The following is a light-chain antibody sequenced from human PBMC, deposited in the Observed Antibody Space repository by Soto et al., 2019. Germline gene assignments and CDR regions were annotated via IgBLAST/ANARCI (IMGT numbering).Light chain of an antibody. J-gene: IGLJ2*01. CDR3: ETWDTKSRV. Sequence: QPVLTQSSSASASVGSSITLTCTLSSGHRDNIIAWHQHQPGEAPRYVMKVEGSGGYKKGSGVPDRFSGSSSGADRYLTISNRESEDGAGYCCETWDTKSRVFGGGTKLTVL. V-gene: IGLV4-60*03. CDR1: SGHRDNI. CDR2: VEGSGGY.